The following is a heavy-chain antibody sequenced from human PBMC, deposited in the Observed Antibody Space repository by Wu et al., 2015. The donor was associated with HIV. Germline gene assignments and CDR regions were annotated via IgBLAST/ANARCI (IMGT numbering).Heavy chain of an antibody. D-gene: IGHD3-10*01. J-gene: IGHJ4*02. CDR1: RLLQHRLR. Sequence: QVHLTQTGAERGEAWVLREDLLQTFRRLLQHRLRFIGCDRAPGQGLEWMGRIIPVSETPTYAQDFKGRLSIAADASTATTSMELRSLTSDDTAIYYCARLHLDGSGTLLFYYFDFWGPGTQVTVSS. CDR3: ARLHLDGSGTLLFYYFDF. CDR2: IIPVSETP. V-gene: IGHV1-69*15.